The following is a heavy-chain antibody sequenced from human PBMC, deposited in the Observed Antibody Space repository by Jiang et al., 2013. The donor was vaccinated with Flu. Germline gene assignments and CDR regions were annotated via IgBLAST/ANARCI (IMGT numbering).Heavy chain of an antibody. CDR2: IYYSGST. J-gene: IGHJ3*02. CDR3: ARGWGSITPYVDAFDI. V-gene: IGHV4-59*01. CDR1: Y. Sequence: YWSWIRQPPGKGLEWIGYIYYSGSTNYNPSLKSRVTISVDTSKNQFSLKLSSVTAADTAVYYCARGWGSITPYVDAFDIWGQGTMVTVSS. D-gene: IGHD3-16*01.